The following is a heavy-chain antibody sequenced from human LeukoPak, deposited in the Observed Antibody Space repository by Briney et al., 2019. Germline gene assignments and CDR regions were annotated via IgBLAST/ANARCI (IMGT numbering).Heavy chain of an antibody. J-gene: IGHJ4*02. CDR2: ISYDGSNI. CDR1: GFIFSDYT. D-gene: IGHD6-19*01. Sequence: GGSLRLSCVASGFIFSDYTMHWVRQAPGKGLEWVAVISYDGSNIYYANSVKGRFTISRDTPKNTLFLQMDSLRPADTAVYYCARGHSSGLYYFDYWGQGTLVTVSS. CDR3: ARGHSSGLYYFDY. V-gene: IGHV3-30-3*01.